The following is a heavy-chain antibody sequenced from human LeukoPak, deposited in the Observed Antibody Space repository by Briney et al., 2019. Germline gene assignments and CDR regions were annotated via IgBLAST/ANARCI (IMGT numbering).Heavy chain of an antibody. Sequence: SGGSLRLSCAASGFTFSNYGMHWVRQAPGKGLEWVAVIWYDGSKKYYADSVKGRFTISRDNSKNTVYLQMNSLRAEDTAVYYCARVSPEIVVVTGTGAPDYWGQGTLVTVSS. CDR3: ARVSPEIVVVTGTGAPDY. J-gene: IGHJ4*02. D-gene: IGHD2-21*02. CDR2: IWYDGSKK. CDR1: GFTFSNYG. V-gene: IGHV3-33*01.